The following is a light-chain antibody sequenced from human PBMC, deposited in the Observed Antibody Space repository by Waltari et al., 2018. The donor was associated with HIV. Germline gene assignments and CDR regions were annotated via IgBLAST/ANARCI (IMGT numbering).Light chain of an antibody. J-gene: IGLJ2*01. V-gene: IGLV1-47*01. CDR3: ATWDDSLSGPRV. CDR1: SPNTGSNY. CDR2: RNN. Sequence: QSVLTHPPSASGPPGPKVLLSSSGSSPNTGSNYVYWYQPLPGTDPQLIIYRNNQRPSGFPDRFSGSKSGTSASLAISGLRSEDEALYYCATWDDSLSGPRVFGGGTELTVL.